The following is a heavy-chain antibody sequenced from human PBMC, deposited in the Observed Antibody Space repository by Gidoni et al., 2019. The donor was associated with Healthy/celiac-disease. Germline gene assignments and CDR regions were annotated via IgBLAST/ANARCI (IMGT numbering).Heavy chain of an antibody. V-gene: IGHV5-51*01. CDR3: ARQDIRGYSGYDSGFDY. CDR1: GYSFTRYW. J-gene: IGHJ4*02. D-gene: IGHD5-12*01. Sequence: EVQLVQSGAEVKKPGESLKISCQGSGYSFTRYWIGWVRQMPGKGLEWMGIIYPGDSDTRYSPSFQGQVTISADKSISTAYLQWSSLKASDTAMYYCARQDIRGYSGYDSGFDYWGQGTLVTVSS. CDR2: IYPGDSDT.